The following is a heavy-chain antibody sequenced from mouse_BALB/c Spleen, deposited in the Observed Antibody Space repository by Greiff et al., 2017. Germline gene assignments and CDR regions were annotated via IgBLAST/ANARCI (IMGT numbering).Heavy chain of an antibody. J-gene: IGHJ2*01. V-gene: IGHV5-6-3*01. CDR2: INSNGGST. CDR1: GFTFSSYG. Sequence: EVQLVESGGGLVQPGGSLKLSCAASGFTFSSYGMSWVRQTPDKRLELVATINSNGGSTYYPDSVKGRFTISRDNAKNTLYLQMSSLKSEDTAMYYCARGDYYGSRDYWGQGTTLTVSS. D-gene: IGHD1-1*01. CDR3: ARGDYYGSRDY.